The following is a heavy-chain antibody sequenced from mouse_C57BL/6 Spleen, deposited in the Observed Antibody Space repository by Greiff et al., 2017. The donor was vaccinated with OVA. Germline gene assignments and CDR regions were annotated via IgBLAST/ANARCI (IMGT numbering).Heavy chain of an antibody. J-gene: IGHJ2*01. CDR2: ISYDGSN. CDR1: GYSITSGYY. CDR3: ASIYGNYPGYFDC. Sequence: EVQLVESGPGLVKPSQSLSLTCSVTGYSITSGYYWNWIRQFPGNKLEWMGYISYDGSNNYNPSLKNRISITRDTSKNQFFLKLNSVTTEDTATYYCASIYGNYPGYFDCWGQGTTLTVAS. D-gene: IGHD2-1*01. V-gene: IGHV3-6*01.